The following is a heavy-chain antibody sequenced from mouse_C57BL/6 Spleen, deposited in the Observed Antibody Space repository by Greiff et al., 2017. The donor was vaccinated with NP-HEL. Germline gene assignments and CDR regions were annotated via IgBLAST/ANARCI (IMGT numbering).Heavy chain of an antibody. D-gene: IGHD1-1*01. Sequence: QVQLQQPGAELVKPGASVKMSCKASGYTFTSYWMTWVKQRPGQGLEWIGAIYRGSGCTNYNEKVKGKATLTVDTSSSTAYMQLSSLRSEYSEVYYCARSGDLLRRTAWFAYRGQRTLVTVSA. CDR3: ARSGDLLRRTAWFAY. CDR1: GYTFTSYW. CDR2: IYRGSGCT. J-gene: IGHJ3*01. V-gene: IGHV1-55*01.